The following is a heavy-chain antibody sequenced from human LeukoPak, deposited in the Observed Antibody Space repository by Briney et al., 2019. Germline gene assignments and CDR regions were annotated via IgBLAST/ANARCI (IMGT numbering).Heavy chain of an antibody. D-gene: IGHD1-26*01. V-gene: IGHV3-30*18. Sequence: GRSLRLSCAASGFTFSSYGMHWVRQAPGKGLEWVALISSDRSNNSYADSVKGQFTISRDNSKNTLYLQMNSLRAEDTAVYYCAKDRGTYYFDYWGKGTLVTVSS. J-gene: IGHJ4*02. CDR1: GFTFSSYG. CDR3: AKDRGTYYFDY. CDR2: ISSDRSNN.